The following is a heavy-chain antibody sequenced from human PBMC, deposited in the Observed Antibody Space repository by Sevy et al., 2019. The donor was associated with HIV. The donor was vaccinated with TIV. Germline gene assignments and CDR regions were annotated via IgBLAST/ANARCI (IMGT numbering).Heavy chain of an antibody. V-gene: IGHV3-30*02. CDR2: IRYDGRNE. CDR1: GFTFSNYG. Sequence: GGSLRLSCAASGFTFSNYGIHWVRQAPGKGLEWVAFIRYDGRNEYYVDSVKGRFTISRDNSKSTLYLQMNSLSAEDTAVYYCAKDRKVLLVVYAIPFDALDIWGQGTMVTVSS. CDR3: AKDRKVLLVVYAIPFDALDI. J-gene: IGHJ3*02. D-gene: IGHD2-8*02.